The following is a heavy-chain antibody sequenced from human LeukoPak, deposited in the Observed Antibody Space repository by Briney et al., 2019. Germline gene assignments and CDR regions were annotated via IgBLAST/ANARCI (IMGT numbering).Heavy chain of an antibody. V-gene: IGHV4-34*01. D-gene: IGHD4-23*01. Sequence: PSETLSLTCAVYGGSFSGYYWSWIRQPPGKGLEWIGEINHSGSTNYNPSLKSRVTISVDTSKNQFSLKLSSVTAADTAVYYCARAYGGHNYYYYMDVWGKGTTVTVSS. CDR2: INHSGST. J-gene: IGHJ6*03. CDR1: GGSFSGYY. CDR3: ARAYGGHNYYYYMDV.